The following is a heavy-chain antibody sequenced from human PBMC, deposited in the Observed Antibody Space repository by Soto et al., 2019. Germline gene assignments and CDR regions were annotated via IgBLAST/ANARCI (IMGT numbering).Heavy chain of an antibody. CDR3: AKDMHPRLVYGWFDP. Sequence: EVQLVESGGGLVQPGRSLRLSCGASGFTFDDYAMYWVRQAPGKGLEWVSGISWNNDTIGYADSVKGRFTISRDNAKNSLYLQMNSLRAEDTALYYCAKDMHPRLVYGWFDPWGQGTLVTVSS. CDR1: GFTFDDYA. D-gene: IGHD3-10*01. J-gene: IGHJ5*02. CDR2: ISWNNDTI. V-gene: IGHV3-9*01.